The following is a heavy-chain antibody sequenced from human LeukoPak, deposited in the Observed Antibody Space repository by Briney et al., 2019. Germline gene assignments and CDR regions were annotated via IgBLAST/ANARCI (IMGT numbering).Heavy chain of an antibody. J-gene: IGHJ4*02. V-gene: IGHV1-46*01. CDR3: ARDAIDSSDSFFDF. CDR1: GYTFTSNY. Sequence: GASVKVSCKASGYTFTSNYIHWVRQAPGQGLEWMGMIYPRDGSTSYAQKFQGRVTMTRDTSTSTVYMELSSLRSEDTAVYYCARDAIDSSDSFFDFWGQGTLVAVSS. CDR2: IYPRDGST. D-gene: IGHD3-22*01.